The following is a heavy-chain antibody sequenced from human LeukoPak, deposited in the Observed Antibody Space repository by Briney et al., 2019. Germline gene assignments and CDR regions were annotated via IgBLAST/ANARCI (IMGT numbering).Heavy chain of an antibody. J-gene: IGHJ4*01. CDR1: GFTFTNNF. Sequence: GGSLRLSCAASGFTFTNNFMSWVRQVPGKGLEWVANIKQDGSETTYADSVRGRFTIFRDNAKDSVYLQMNSLRAEGSATYYCVREGFYFFGFWGQGTLVTVSS. CDR2: IKQDGSET. V-gene: IGHV3-7*01. CDR3: VREGFYFFGF.